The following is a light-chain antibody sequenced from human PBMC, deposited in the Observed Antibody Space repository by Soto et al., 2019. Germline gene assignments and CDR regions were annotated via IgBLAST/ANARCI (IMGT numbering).Light chain of an antibody. V-gene: IGKV3-11*01. CDR1: QSVSSY. CDR2: DAS. Sequence: EIVLTQSPVTLSLSPGERATLSCRASQSVSSYLAWYQQKPGQAPRLLIYDASNRATGIPARFSGSGSETDFTLTISSLEPEDFAVYYCQQRSNWPSTFGGGTKVEIK. CDR3: QQRSNWPST. J-gene: IGKJ4*01.